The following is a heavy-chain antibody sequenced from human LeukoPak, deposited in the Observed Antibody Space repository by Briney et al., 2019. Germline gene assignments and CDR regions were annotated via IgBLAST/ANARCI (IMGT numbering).Heavy chain of an antibody. CDR2: ISDSGGST. CDR3: AKVRYGSGSYGWFDP. CDR1: GFTFSSYA. D-gene: IGHD3-10*01. J-gene: IGHJ5*02. V-gene: IGHV3-23*01. Sequence: GGSLRFSCAASGFTFSSYALSWVRQAPGKGLEWVSIISDSGGSTYFADSVKGRFTISRDNSKNTLYLQMISLRAEDTAVYYCAKVRYGSGSYGWFDPWGQGTLVSVSS.